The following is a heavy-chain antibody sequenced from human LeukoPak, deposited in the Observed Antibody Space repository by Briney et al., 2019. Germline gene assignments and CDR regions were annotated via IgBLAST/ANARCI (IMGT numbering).Heavy chain of an antibody. CDR1: DDSFSSHY. D-gene: IGHD4-17*01. Sequence: SETLSLTCAVSDDSFSSHYWTWIRQPPGKGLEWIGYISYIGSTNYNPSLKSRVTISIDTSKNQFSLKLSSVTAADTAVYYCARDLVTVTKGFDIWGQGTMVSVAS. V-gene: IGHV4-59*11. CDR3: ARDLVTVTKGFDI. CDR2: ISYIGST. J-gene: IGHJ3*02.